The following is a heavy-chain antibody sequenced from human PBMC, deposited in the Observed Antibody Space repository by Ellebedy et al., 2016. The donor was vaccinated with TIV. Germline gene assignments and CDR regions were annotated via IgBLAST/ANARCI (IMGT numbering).Heavy chain of an antibody. CDR3: ARGSKVVVTASGSSFDY. V-gene: IGHV1-2*02. Sequence: AASVKVSCKASGYTFTDYYIHWVRQAPGQGLEWMGWINPNSGGPNYAQKFQGRVTMTRDTSISTAYMELSRLRSDDTAVYYCARGSKVVVTASGSSFDYWGQGTLVTVSS. CDR2: INPNSGGP. J-gene: IGHJ4*02. CDR1: GYTFTDYY. D-gene: IGHD2-21*02.